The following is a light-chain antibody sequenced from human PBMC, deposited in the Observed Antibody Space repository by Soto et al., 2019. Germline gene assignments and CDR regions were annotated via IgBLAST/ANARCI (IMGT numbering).Light chain of an antibody. CDR1: QSVSSSY. J-gene: IGKJ4*01. V-gene: IGKV3-20*01. Sequence: IVLTQSPATLSLSPGERATLSCRASQSVSSSYLAWYQQKPGQAPRLLIYGASSRATGIPDRFSGSGSGTDFTLTISRLEPEDFAVYYCQQYGSSPLSLTFGGGTKVDNK. CDR2: GAS. CDR3: QQYGSSPLSLT.